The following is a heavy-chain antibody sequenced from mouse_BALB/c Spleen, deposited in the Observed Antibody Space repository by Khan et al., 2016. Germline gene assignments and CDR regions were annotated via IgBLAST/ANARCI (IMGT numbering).Heavy chain of an antibody. CDR2: INTYTGEP. CDR1: GYTFTNYG. V-gene: IGHV9-3-1*01. J-gene: IGHJ3*01. D-gene: IGHD2-14*01. CDR3: ARGKYDSMAY. Sequence: QIQLVQSGPELKKPGETVKISCKASGYTFTNYGMNWVKQAPGKGLKWMCWINTYTGEPTYADDFKGRFAFSLETSASTAYLQINNLKNQDTAPFCCARGKYDSMAYWGRGTLGTVSA.